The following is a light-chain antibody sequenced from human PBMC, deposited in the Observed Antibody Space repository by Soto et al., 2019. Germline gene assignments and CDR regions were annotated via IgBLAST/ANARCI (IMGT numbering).Light chain of an antibody. Sequence: KFMLTQPHSVSESPGQTVTISCTRSSGSVASNYVQWYQRRPGSAPRLLIYEDDHRSSGVPERVSGSIDSSSNSASLTVSGLKPEYEADYYCQCFDNNNFKWVFGGGTKVTVL. CDR3: QCFDNNNFKWV. J-gene: IGLJ3*02. CDR2: EDD. V-gene: IGLV6-57*03. CDR1: SGSVASNY.